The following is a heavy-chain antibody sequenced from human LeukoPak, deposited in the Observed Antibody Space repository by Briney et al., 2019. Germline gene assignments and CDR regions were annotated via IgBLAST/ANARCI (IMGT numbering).Heavy chain of an antibody. V-gene: IGHV4-59*01. Sequence: SESLSLTCTVSGGSISSFYWSWIRQPPGKGLEWIGYIYYSGSINYNPSLKSRVTISVDMSKNQFSLKLTSVTAADTAVYYCARQGPYFDYWGQGTLVTVSS. CDR1: GGSISSFY. J-gene: IGHJ4*02. CDR3: ARQGPYFDY. CDR2: IYYSGSI.